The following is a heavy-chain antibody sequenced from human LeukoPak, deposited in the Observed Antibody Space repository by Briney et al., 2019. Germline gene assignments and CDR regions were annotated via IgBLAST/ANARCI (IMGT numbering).Heavy chain of an antibody. CDR1: GYTFTGYF. V-gene: IGHV1-2*02. J-gene: IGHJ3*01. CDR2: VSPNSGGT. Sequence: VASVKVSCKASGYTFTGYFVHWLRQAPGHGLEWMGWVSPNSGGTDYAQRFQGGVTLTRDTSISTAYMELSSLRSEDTAVYYCARVAVAGGNYAFDVWGQGTMVTVSS. CDR3: ARVAVAGGNYAFDV. D-gene: IGHD6-19*01.